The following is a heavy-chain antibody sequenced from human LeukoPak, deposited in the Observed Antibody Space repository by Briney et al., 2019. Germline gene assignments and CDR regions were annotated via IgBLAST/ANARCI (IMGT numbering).Heavy chain of an antibody. V-gene: IGHV3-66*01. Sequence: GGSRRLSCAASGFSVSVNYMSWVRQAPGKGLEWVSVLYSSGITKYADSVKGRFTISRDNSENTLNLQMDSLRAEDTAVYYCAAKGNGYSGSYVFAHWGQGTLVTVSS. CDR3: AAKGNGYSGSYVFAH. CDR1: GFSVSVNY. D-gene: IGHD1-26*01. J-gene: IGHJ4*02. CDR2: LYSSGIT.